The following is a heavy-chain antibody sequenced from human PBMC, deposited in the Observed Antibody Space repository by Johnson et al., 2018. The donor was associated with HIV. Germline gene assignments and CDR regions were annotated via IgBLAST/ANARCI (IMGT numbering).Heavy chain of an antibody. CDR3: ARDARQPGGDAFDI. CDR2: IKQDGSEK. CDR1: GFTFSTYG. Sequence: VQLVESGGGLVQPGRSLRLSCAASGFTFSTYGMHWVRQAPGKGLEWVANIKQDGSEKYYVDSVKGRLTISRDNSKNTLYLQMNTLRAEDTAVYYCARDARQPGGDAFDIWGQGTMVTVSS. J-gene: IGHJ3*02. D-gene: IGHD3-16*01. V-gene: IGHV3-7*03.